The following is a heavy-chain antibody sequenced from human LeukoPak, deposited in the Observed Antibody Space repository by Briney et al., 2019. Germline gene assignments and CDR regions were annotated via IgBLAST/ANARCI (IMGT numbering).Heavy chain of an antibody. CDR2: IYYSGST. CDR1: GGSISSGGYY. CDR3: ARGRGIYSSSWSWFDP. D-gene: IGHD6-13*01. J-gene: IGHJ5*02. Sequence: SETLSLTCTVSGGSISSGGYYWSWIRQHPGKGLEWIGYIYYSGSTYYNPSLKSRVTISVDTSKNQFSLKLSSVTAADTAMYYCARGRGIYSSSWSWFDPWGQGTLVTVSS. V-gene: IGHV4-31*03.